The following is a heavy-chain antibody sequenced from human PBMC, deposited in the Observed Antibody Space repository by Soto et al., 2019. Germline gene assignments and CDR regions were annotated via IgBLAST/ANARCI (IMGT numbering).Heavy chain of an antibody. CDR2: IYYSGST. Sequence: QVQLQESGPGLVKPSQTLSLTCTVSGGSINSGHYYWSWIRQPPGKGLEWIGNIYYSGSTYYNPSLKSRVTISIDTSKNQFSLKLSSVTAADTAVYYCARVPVVVATIYLDNWGQGTLVTVSS. V-gene: IGHV4-30-4*01. J-gene: IGHJ4*02. CDR3: ARVPVVVATIYLDN. D-gene: IGHD2-15*01. CDR1: GGSINSGHYY.